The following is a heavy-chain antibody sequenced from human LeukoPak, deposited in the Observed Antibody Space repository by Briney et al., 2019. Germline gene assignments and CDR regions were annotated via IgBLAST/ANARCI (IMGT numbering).Heavy chain of an antibody. CDR3: ARDGSLGGSGWYWFDP. D-gene: IGHD6-19*01. V-gene: IGHV4-59*01. CDR1: GGSISSYY. CDR2: IYYSGST. J-gene: IGHJ5*02. Sequence: PSETLSLTCTVSGGSISSYYWSWIRQPPGKGLEWIGYIYYSGSTNYNPSLKSRVAISVDTSKNQFSLKLNSVTAADTAVYYCARDGSLGGSGWYWFDPWGQGTLVTVSS.